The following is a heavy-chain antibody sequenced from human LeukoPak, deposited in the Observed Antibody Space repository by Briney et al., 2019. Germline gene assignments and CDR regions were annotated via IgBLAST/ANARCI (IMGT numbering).Heavy chain of an antibody. J-gene: IGHJ3*02. D-gene: IGHD3-3*01. Sequence: SLRLSXAASGFTXXSYGMHWVRRAPGKGLEWVAVISYDGSNKYYADSVKGRFTISRDNSKNTLYLQMNSLRAEDTAVYYCAKGRNDFWSGSRIDAFDIWGQGTMVTVSS. CDR2: ISYDGSNK. V-gene: IGHV3-30*18. CDR3: AKGRNDFWSGSRIDAFDI. CDR1: GFTXXSYG.